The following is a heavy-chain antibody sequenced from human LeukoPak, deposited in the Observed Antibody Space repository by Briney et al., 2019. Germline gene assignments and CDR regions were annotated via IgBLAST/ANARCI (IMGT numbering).Heavy chain of an antibody. J-gene: IGHJ4*02. V-gene: IGHV4-39*07. CDR2: IYYSRST. D-gene: IGHD1-26*01. CDR3: ARAPYSGGHY. CDR1: GGSISSSSYY. Sequence: PSETLSLTCTVSGGSISSSSYYWGWIRQPPGKWLEWIGSIYYSRSTNYNPSLKSPVTISVDKSKNQFSLKLISVTAADTAVYYCARAPYSGGHYWGQGTLVTVSS.